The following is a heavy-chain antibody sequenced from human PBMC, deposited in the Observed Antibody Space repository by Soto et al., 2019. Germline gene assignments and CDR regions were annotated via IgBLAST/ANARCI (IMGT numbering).Heavy chain of an antibody. D-gene: IGHD5-12*01. Sequence: EVQLVESGGDLVKPGGSLSLSCAASGFTFSSYNMKWVRQAPGKGLEWLSSISSSRTYIYYAHSVKGRFTISRDNARTSLYLQMNSPRAEDTAAYYCARGWLRDPGMHWGQGTLVTVSS. J-gene: IGHJ4*02. CDR3: ARGWLRDPGMH. CDR2: ISSSRTYI. V-gene: IGHV3-21*01. CDR1: GFTFSSYN.